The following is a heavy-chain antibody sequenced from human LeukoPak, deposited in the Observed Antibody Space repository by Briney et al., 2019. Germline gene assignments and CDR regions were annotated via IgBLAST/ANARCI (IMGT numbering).Heavy chain of an antibody. CDR1: GFTFSSYA. CDR3: AKGGGGSGSYYNLDY. D-gene: IGHD3-10*01. CDR2: ISYDGSNK. Sequence: GGSLRLSCAASGFTFSSYAMHWVRQAPGKGLEWVAVISYDGSNKYYADSVKGRFTISRDNSKNTLYLQMNSLRAEDTAVYYCAKGGGGSGSYYNLDYWGQGTLVTVSS. J-gene: IGHJ4*02. V-gene: IGHV3-30*04.